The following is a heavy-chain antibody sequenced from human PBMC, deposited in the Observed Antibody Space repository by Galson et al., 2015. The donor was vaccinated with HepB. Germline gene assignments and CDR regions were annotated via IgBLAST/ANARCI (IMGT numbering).Heavy chain of an antibody. CDR1: GYTFTGYY. D-gene: IGHD6-19*01. Sequence: SVKVSCKASGYTFTGYYMHWVRQAPGQGLEWMGWINPNSGGTNYAQKFQGRVTMTRDTSISTAYMELSRLRSDDTAVYYCAREGQWLVQGVYYYYYYMDVWGKGTTVTVSS. CDR2: INPNSGGT. CDR3: AREGQWLVQGVYYYYYYMDV. V-gene: IGHV1-2*02. J-gene: IGHJ6*03.